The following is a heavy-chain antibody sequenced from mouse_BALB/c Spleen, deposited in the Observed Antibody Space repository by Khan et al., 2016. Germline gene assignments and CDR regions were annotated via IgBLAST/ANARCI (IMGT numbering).Heavy chain of an antibody. J-gene: IGHJ4*01. Sequence: VRLQQSGAELVRPGALVKLSCKASGFKIKDYYIHWVKQRPEQGLEWIGWIDPENGNTINDPKFQGKASLTAETSSNTAYLQLSSLTSEDTAVYYCTRGGDLDYWGQGTSVTVSS. V-gene: IGHV14-1*02. CDR2: IDPENGNT. CDR3: TRGGDLDY. CDR1: GFKIKDYY. D-gene: IGHD3-3*01.